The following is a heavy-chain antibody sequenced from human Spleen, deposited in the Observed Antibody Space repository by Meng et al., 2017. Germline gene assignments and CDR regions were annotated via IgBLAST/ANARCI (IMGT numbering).Heavy chain of an antibody. CDR2: IFSNDEK. J-gene: IGHJ3*02. V-gene: IGHV2-26*01. Sequence: SGPTLVKPTETLTLTCTVSGFSLSNARMGVSWIRQPPGKALEWLAHIFSNDEKSYSTSLKSRLTISKDTSKSQVVLTMTNMDPVDTATYYCARTQYYYDSSVPLGHAFDIWGQGTMVTVSS. D-gene: IGHD3-22*01. CDR1: GFSLSNARMG. CDR3: ARTQYYYDSSVPLGHAFDI.